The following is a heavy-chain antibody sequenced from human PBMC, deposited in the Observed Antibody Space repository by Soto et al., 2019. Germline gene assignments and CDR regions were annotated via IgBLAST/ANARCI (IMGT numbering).Heavy chain of an antibody. D-gene: IGHD3-10*01. J-gene: IGHJ4*02. V-gene: IGHV3-21*01. Sequence: GGSLRLSCVASGFTFSSYSMNWVRQAPGKGLEWVPSISSSSSYIYYADSVKGRFTISRDNAKNSLYLQMNSLRAEDTAVYYCASVDYYGSGSYYRWGQGTLVTVSS. CDR2: ISSSSSYI. CDR1: GFTFSSYS. CDR3: ASVDYYGSGSYYR.